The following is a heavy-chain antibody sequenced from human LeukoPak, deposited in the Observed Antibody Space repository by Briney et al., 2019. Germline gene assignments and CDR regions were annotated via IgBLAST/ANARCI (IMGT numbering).Heavy chain of an antibody. D-gene: IGHD2-15*01. CDR3: AKDQKYCSGGSCPPYYFDY. CDR1: GFTFSSYG. Sequence: PGRSLRLSCAASGFTFSSYGMHWVRQAPDKGLEWVAVISYDGSNKYYADSVKGRFTISRDNSKNTLYLQMNSLRAEDTAVYYCAKDQKYCSGGSCPPYYFDYWGQGTLVTVSS. CDR2: ISYDGSNK. J-gene: IGHJ4*02. V-gene: IGHV3-30*18.